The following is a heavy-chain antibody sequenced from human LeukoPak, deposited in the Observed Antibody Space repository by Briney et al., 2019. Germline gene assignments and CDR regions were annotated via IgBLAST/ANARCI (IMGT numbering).Heavy chain of an antibody. CDR1: GGPISSSNDY. D-gene: IGHD4-17*01. V-gene: IGHV4-39*01. J-gene: IGHJ6*02. Sequence: SETLSLTCTVSGGPISSSNDYWGWVRQPPGKGLEWIGSIYYSGTTYYSPSLKSRVTISLDTSKNQFSLRLSSVTAADTAVYYCARVMTTVTTFKTYSYGMDVWGQGTTVTVSS. CDR3: ARVMTTVTTFKTYSYGMDV. CDR2: IYYSGTT.